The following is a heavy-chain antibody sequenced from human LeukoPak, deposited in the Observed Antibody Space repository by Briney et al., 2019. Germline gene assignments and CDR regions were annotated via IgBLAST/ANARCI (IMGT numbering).Heavy chain of an antibody. CDR1: GFTFSSYS. J-gene: IGHJ2*01. D-gene: IGHD1-26*01. Sequence: GGSLRLSCAASGFTFSSYSMNWARQAPGKGLEWVSYISSSSSTIYYADSVKGRFTISRDNAKNSLYLQMNSLRDEDTAVYYCTRVRVESGSNRVWYFDLWGRGTLVTVSS. CDR2: ISSSSSTI. CDR3: TRVRVESGSNRVWYFDL. V-gene: IGHV3-48*02.